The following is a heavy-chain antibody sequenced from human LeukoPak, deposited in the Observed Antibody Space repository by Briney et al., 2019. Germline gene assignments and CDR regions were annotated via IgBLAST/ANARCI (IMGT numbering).Heavy chain of an antibody. CDR3: AKDRSSSTSCSNY. V-gene: IGHV3-23*01. J-gene: IGHJ4*02. D-gene: IGHD2-2*01. CDR1: GFTFSNYS. CDR2: ISGNGGST. Sequence: GGSLRLSCAASGFTFSNYSLTWVRQAPGKGLEWVPGISGNGGSTSYADSVKGRFTISRDNSKNTLYLQMNSLRAEDTAVYYCAKDRSSSTSCSNYWGQGTLVTVSS.